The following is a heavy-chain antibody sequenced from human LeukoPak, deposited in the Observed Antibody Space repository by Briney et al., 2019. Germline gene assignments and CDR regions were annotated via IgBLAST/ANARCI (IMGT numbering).Heavy chain of an antibody. D-gene: IGHD3-22*01. V-gene: IGHV3-30*03. J-gene: IGHJ3*02. CDR3: AREGYYDSSGYYYGGQDAFDI. CDR2: ISYDGSNK. Sequence: GGSLRLSCAASGFTFSSYGMHWVRQAPGKGLEWVAVISYDGSNKYYADSVKGRFTISRDNSKNTLYLQMNSLRAEDTAVYYCAREGYYDSSGYYYGGQDAFDIWGQGTMVTVSS. CDR1: GFTFSSYG.